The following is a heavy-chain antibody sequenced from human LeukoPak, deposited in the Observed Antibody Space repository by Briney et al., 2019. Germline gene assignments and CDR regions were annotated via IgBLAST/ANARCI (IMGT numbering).Heavy chain of an antibody. CDR2: IYPGDSDI. CDR1: GYNFASHW. J-gene: IGHJ6*04. V-gene: IGHV5-51*01. Sequence: GESLKISCKASGYNFASHWIGWVRQMPGKGLEWMAIIYPGDSDIRYSPSFQGQVTISADKSINTAYLQWSSLKASDTAMYYCARRSDSGYYYYYYGMDVWGERTTVTVSS. CDR3: ARRSDSGYYYYYYGMDV. D-gene: IGHD4/OR15-4a*01.